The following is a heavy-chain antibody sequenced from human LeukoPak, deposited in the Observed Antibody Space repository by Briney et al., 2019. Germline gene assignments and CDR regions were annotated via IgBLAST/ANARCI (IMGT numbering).Heavy chain of an antibody. CDR1: GYSFTGYY. Sequence: ASVKVSCKASGYSFTGYYMHWVRQAPGQGLEWMGWINPNSGGTNYAQKFQGRVTMTRDTSISTAYMELSRLRSDDTAVYYCARGRIAYCGGDCYPGFDYWGQGTLVTVSS. D-gene: IGHD2-21*02. V-gene: IGHV1-2*02. J-gene: IGHJ4*02. CDR3: ARGRIAYCGGDCYPGFDY. CDR2: INPNSGGT.